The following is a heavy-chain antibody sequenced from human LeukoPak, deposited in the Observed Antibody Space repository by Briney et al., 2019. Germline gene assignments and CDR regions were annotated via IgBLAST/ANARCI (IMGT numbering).Heavy chain of an antibody. Sequence: GGSLRLSCAASGFTFTTYWMSWIRQLPGKGLEWVANINQDGTEKYYVDSVKGRFTISRDNAKNSLDLQMNSLRAEDTALYYCAKDLYDYYYDSSGYNYYFDYWGQGTLVTVSS. CDR1: GFTFTTYW. D-gene: IGHD3-22*01. CDR3: AKDLYDYYYDSSGYNYYFDY. V-gene: IGHV3-7*03. CDR2: INQDGTEK. J-gene: IGHJ4*02.